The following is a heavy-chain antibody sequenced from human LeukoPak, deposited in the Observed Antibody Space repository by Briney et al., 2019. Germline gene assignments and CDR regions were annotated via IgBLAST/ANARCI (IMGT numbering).Heavy chain of an antibody. CDR2: INPSGGST. V-gene: IGHV1-46*01. Sequence: ASVKVSCKASGYTFTSYYMHWVRQAPGQGLEWMRIINPSGGSTSYAQKFQGRVTMTRDTSTSTVYMELSSLRSEDTAVYYCARSRSLRYFDWLLSYWGQGTLVTVSS. J-gene: IGHJ4*02. CDR3: ARSRSLRYFDWLLSY. CDR1: GYTFTSYY. D-gene: IGHD3-9*01.